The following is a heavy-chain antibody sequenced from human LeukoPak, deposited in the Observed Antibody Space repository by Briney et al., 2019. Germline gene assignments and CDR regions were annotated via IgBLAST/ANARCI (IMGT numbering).Heavy chain of an antibody. J-gene: IGHJ6*03. V-gene: IGHV3-23*01. CDR1: GFTFSSYA. CDR3: TGGSDKVLSGEYYYYMDV. D-gene: IGHD2/OR15-2a*01. CDR2: ISGSGGST. Sequence: GGSLRLSCAASGFTFSSYAMSWVRQAPGKGLEWVSAISGSGGSTYYADSVKGRFTISRDNSKNTLYLQMNSLRAEDTAVYYCTGGSDKVLSGEYYYYMDVWGTGTTVTVS.